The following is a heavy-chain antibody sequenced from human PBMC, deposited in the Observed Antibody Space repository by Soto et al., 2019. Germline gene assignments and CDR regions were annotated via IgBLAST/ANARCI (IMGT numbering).Heavy chain of an antibody. CDR1: GYTFTSYY. D-gene: IGHD3-22*01. CDR3: VGGYYDGSGGGRFDY. J-gene: IGHJ4*01. V-gene: IGHV1-46*01. CDR2: INPSGGST. Sequence: QVQLVQSGAEVKKPGASVKVSCKASGYTFTSYYMHWVRQAPGQGLERMGIINPSGGSTSYAQKFQGRVTMTREPCPSRVDEGLSSLRSGDAAVYYCVGGYYDGSGGGRFDYWGHGSLVTVSS.